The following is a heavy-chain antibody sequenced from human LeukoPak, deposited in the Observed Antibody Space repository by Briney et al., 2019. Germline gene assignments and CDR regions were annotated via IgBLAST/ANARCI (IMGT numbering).Heavy chain of an antibody. CDR1: GGSFSGYY. D-gene: IGHD5-18*01. Sequence: PSETLSLTCAVYGGSFSGYYWSWIRQPPGKGLEWVGEINHSGSTNYNPSLKSRVTISVDTSMNQFSLNLSSMTAADTAVYYCARRGYSPGYPYWGQGTLVTVSS. J-gene: IGHJ4*02. CDR3: ARRGYSPGYPY. CDR2: INHSGST. V-gene: IGHV4-34*01.